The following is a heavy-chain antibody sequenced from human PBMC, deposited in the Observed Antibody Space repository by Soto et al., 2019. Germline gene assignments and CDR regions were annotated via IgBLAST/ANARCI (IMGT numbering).Heavy chain of an antibody. CDR2: IIPLFGTT. Sequence: QVQLLQSGPEVKKPGSSVKVSCKASGGTFRNYAIHWVRQAPGLGLEWMGGIIPLFGTTNSAQQFQGRFTITADESTGTVYMELSSLRSEDTAVYFCVGDSGGYANGAYVVWGQGTTITVSA. CDR3: VGDSGGYANGAYVV. J-gene: IGHJ3*01. V-gene: IGHV1-69*12. D-gene: IGHD3-22*01. CDR1: GGTFRNYA.